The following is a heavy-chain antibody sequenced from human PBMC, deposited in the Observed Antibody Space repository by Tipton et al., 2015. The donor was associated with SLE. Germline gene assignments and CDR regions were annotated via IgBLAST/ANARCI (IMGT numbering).Heavy chain of an antibody. J-gene: IGHJ3*02. Sequence: TLSLTCTVSGGSISSGTYYWSWIRQPPGKGLEWIGEINHSGSTNYNPSLKSRVTISVDTSKNQFSLKLNSVTAADTAVYYCARVRFLEWLLGAHDAFDIWGQGTMVTVSS. CDR2: INHSGST. V-gene: IGHV4-39*07. CDR3: ARVRFLEWLLGAHDAFDI. CDR1: GGSISSGTYY. D-gene: IGHD3-3*01.